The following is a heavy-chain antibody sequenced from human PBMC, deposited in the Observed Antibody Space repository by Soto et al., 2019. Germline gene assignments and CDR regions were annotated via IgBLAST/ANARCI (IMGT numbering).Heavy chain of an antibody. CDR1: GGTFGSYA. J-gene: IGHJ3*02. V-gene: IGHV1-69*06. Sequence: ASVKVSCKASGGTFGSYAISWVRQAPGQGLEWMGGIIPIFGTANYAQKFQGRVTITADKSTSTAYMELSSLRSEDTAVYYCATRIGYCSSTSCYESWDAFDIWGQGTMVTVSS. CDR3: ATRIGYCSSTSCYESWDAFDI. CDR2: IIPIFGTA. D-gene: IGHD2-2*01.